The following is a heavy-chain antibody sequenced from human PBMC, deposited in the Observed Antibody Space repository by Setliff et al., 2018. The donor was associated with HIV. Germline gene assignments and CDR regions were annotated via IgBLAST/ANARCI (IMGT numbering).Heavy chain of an antibody. Sequence: LRLSCAASGFTFSNYAMHWVRQAPGKGLEWVAVISYDGTKEYYADSVKGRFTISRDNSKNTLYLQGGSLRPEDTAVYYCATPGGYWGQGTLVTVSS. J-gene: IGHJ4*02. CDR2: ISYDGTKE. V-gene: IGHV3-30*04. CDR1: GFTFSNYA. CDR3: ATPGGY.